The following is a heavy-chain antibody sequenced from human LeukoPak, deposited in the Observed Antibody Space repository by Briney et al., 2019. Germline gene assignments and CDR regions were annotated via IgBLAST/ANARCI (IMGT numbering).Heavy chain of an antibody. V-gene: IGHV5-51*01. CDR2: IYPGDSDT. D-gene: IGHD6-19*01. J-gene: IGHJ4*02. Sequence: GESLKISCKGSGYTFTSYWIGWVRQMPGKGLEWMGIIYPGDSDTRYSPSFQGQVTISADKSISTAYLQWSSLKASDTAMYYCARTGYTSGWYVGSFDYWGQGTLVTVSS. CDR1: GYTFTSYW. CDR3: ARTGYTSGWYVGSFDY.